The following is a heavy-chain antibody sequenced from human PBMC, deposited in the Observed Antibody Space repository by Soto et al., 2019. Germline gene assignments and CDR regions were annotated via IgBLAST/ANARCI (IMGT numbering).Heavy chain of an antibody. Sequence: LSLSCAASGFTFSDSYMSWIRQAPGKGLEWISYITFSGNTVYYADSLKGRFTISRDNAKNSLYLQMNRLRAEDTAVYYCARVSWREKYGMDVWGQGTTVTVSS. CDR1: GFTFSDSY. J-gene: IGHJ6*02. V-gene: IGHV3-11*01. CDR3: ARVSWREKYGMDV. CDR2: ITFSGNTV.